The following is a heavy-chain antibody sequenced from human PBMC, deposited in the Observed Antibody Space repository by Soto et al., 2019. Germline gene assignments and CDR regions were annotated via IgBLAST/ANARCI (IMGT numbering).Heavy chain of an antibody. D-gene: IGHD3-10*01. V-gene: IGHV4-34*01. J-gene: IGHJ4*02. CDR2: INHSGST. Sequence: PSETLSLTCAVYGGSFSGYYWSWIRQPPGKGLEWIGEINHSGSTNYNPSLKSRVTISVDTSKNQFSLKLSSVTAADTAVYYCARGRRITMVRGVTAFFDYWGQGTLVTVSS. CDR1: GGSFSGYY. CDR3: ARGRRITMVRGVTAFFDY.